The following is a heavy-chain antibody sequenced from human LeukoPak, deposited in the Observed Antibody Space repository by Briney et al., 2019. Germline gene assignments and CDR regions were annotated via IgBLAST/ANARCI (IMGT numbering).Heavy chain of an antibody. CDR1: GFTFSSYS. V-gene: IGHV3-21*01. CDR2: ISSSSSYI. J-gene: IGHJ4*02. D-gene: IGHD6-19*01. CDR3: ARQRGWPYFDY. Sequence: GGSLRLSCAASGFTFSSYSMNRVRQAPGKGLEWVSSISSSSSYIYYADSVKGRFTISRDNAKNSLYLQMNSLRAEDTAVYYCARQRGWPYFDYWGQGTLVTVSS.